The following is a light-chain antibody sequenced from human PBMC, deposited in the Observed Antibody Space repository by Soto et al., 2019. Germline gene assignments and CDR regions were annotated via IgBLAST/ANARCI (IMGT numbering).Light chain of an antibody. Sequence: ENLFTQSPVPPSLSPGEKGTLSRGARQSVSSSYLAWYQQKPGLAPRLLIYDASSRATGTPDRFSGSGSGTDFTLTISRLEPEDVAVYYCQQYGSSPFTFGQGTRLEIK. CDR1: QSVSSSY. J-gene: IGKJ5*01. V-gene: IGKV3D-20*01. CDR2: DAS. CDR3: QQYGSSPFT.